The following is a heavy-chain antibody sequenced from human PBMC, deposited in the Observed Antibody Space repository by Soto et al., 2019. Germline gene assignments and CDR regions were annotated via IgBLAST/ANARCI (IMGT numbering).Heavy chain of an antibody. CDR3: ARKVKNYYGMDV. J-gene: IGHJ6*02. CDR2: ISYSGST. Sequence: QVQLQESGPGLVKPSQTLSLTCSISGASISSDDYYWSWFPQPPGKGLEWIGYISYSGSTYNNPSHKSRITISVDTSKTQFSLILGSMTAADTAVFYCARKVKNYYGMDVWGQGTTVTVSS. CDR1: GASISSDDYY. V-gene: IGHV4-30-4*01.